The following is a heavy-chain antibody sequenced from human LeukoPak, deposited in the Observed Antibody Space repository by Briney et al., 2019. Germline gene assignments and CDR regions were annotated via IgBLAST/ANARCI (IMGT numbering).Heavy chain of an antibody. CDR2: IYHSGST. V-gene: IGHV4-30-2*01. CDR3: ARDLAGDYGGNSEDY. CDR1: GGSISSGGYY. Sequence: PSETLSLTCTVSGGSISSGGYYWSWIRQPPGKGLEWIGYIYHSGSTYYNPSLKSRVTISVDRSKNQFSLILSSVTAADTAVYYCARDLAGDYGGNSEDYWGQGTLVTVSS. D-gene: IGHD4-23*01. J-gene: IGHJ4*02.